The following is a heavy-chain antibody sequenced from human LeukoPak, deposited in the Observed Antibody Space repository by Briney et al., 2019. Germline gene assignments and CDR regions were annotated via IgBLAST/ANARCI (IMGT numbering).Heavy chain of an antibody. CDR3: ARDGPFITIFGVVTMGYYFDY. V-gene: IGHV3-48*02. J-gene: IGHJ4*02. Sequence: GGSLRLSCAASGFTFSSYAMSWVRQAPGKGLEWVSYISSSSSTIYYADSVKGRFTISRDNAKNSLYLQMNSLRDEDTAVYYCARDGPFITIFGVVTMGYYFDYWGQGTLVTVSS. CDR1: GFTFSSYA. CDR2: ISSSSSTI. D-gene: IGHD3-3*01.